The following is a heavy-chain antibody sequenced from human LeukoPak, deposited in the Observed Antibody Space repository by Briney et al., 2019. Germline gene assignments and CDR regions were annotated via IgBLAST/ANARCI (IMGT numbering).Heavy chain of an antibody. CDR3: ARDPTTVTTIFDS. J-gene: IGHJ4*02. CDR2: INHSGST. D-gene: IGHD4-4*01. Sequence: SETLSLTCTVSGGSISSYYWSWIRQPPGKGLEWIGEINHSGSTNYNPSLKSRVTISVDTSKNQFSLKLSSVTAADTAVYYCARDPTTVTTIFDSWGQGILVTVSS. V-gene: IGHV4-34*01. CDR1: GGSISSYY.